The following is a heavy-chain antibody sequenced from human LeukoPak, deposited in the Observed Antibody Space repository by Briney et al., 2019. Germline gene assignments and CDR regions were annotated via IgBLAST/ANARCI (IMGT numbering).Heavy chain of an antibody. CDR1: GFTFSSYS. V-gene: IGHV3-21*04. J-gene: IGHJ4*02. CDR3: AKDPYGTRYFDY. Sequence: TGGSPRLSCAASGFTFSSYSMNWVRQAPGKGLEWVSSISSSSSYIYYADSVKGRFTISRDNAKNTVYLQMNSLRAEDTAVYYCAKDPYGTRYFDYWGQGTLVTVSS. D-gene: IGHD2-2*01. CDR2: ISSSSSYI.